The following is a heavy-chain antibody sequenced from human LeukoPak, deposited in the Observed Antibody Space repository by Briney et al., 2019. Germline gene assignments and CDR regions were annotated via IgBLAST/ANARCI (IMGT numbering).Heavy chain of an antibody. J-gene: IGHJ4*02. V-gene: IGHV1-24*01. CDR3: ATDLVLMGRRYGSGSYVDY. D-gene: IGHD3-10*01. Sequence: GASVKVSCKVSGYTLSDLAMHWVRQTAAKGLEWMGGLDPEDGETIYAQKFQGRVTMTEDTSTDTAYMELSSLRSEDTAVYYCATDLVLMGRRYGSGSYVDYWGQGTLVTVSS. CDR2: LDPEDGET. CDR1: GYTLSDLA.